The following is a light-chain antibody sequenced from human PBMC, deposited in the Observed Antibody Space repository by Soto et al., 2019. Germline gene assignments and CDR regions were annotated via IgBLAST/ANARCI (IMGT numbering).Light chain of an antibody. CDR3: QQTNSFPRT. J-gene: IGKJ1*01. CDR1: QGVSSW. V-gene: IGKV1-12*01. Sequence: DTQMTQSPSAVSASVGDRVNITCRASQGVSSWLAWYQQKPGKPPKLLIYAASSLESGVPSMFSGSGSGTDFTLTINSLQPEDFATYYCQQTNSFPRTFGQGTKVEI. CDR2: AAS.